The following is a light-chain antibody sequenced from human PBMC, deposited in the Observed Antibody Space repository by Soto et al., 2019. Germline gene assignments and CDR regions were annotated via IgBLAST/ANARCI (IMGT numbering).Light chain of an antibody. J-gene: IGKJ1*01. CDR3: MQGTHWPWT. CDR2: LVS. V-gene: IGKV2-30*01. CDR1: QGLVYSDGNTF. Sequence: DVVMTQSPLSLPVTLGQPASISCRSSQGLVYSDGNTFLNWLHQRPGQSPRRLIYLVSKRDSGVPDRFSGSGSDTDFTLHISRVEAEDVGVFYCMQGTHWPWTFGQGTKVEIK.